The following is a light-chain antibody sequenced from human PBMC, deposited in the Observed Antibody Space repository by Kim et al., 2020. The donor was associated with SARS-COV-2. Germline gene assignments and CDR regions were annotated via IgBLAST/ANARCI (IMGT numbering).Light chain of an antibody. CDR2: ATS. J-gene: IGKJ4*01. CDR3: EQYNSWPPT. CDR1: QSPSNN. Sequence: TVMTQSPATLSVSPGEGATLSCRASQSPSNNLAWYQQKPGQAPRLIIFATSTRATGIPARFSGSGSGTEFTLTIHSLQSEDFAVYYCEQYNSWPPTFGGGTKVDIK. V-gene: IGKV3-15*01.